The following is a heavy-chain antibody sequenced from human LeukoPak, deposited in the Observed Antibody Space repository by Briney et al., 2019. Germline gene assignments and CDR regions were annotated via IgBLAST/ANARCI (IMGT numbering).Heavy chain of an antibody. D-gene: IGHD3-10*01. CDR2: ISGSGGST. CDR3: ARDAGVVREGFDY. CDR1: GFTFSSYA. J-gene: IGHJ4*02. V-gene: IGHV3-23*01. Sequence: PGGSLRLSCAASGFTFSSYAMSWVRQAPGKRLEWVSAISGSGGSTYYADSVKGRFTISRDNAKNSLYLQMNSLRAEDTAVYYCARDAGVVREGFDYWGQGTLVTVSS.